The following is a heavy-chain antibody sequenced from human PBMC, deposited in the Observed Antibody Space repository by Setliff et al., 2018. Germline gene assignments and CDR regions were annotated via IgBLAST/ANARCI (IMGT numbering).Heavy chain of an antibody. CDR1: GFTFSSYE. D-gene: IGHD3-22*01. CDR3: ARDPRYYDISCNPLCYNYNGMDV. CDR2: ISSSGSTI. Sequence: GGSLRLSCAASGFTFSSYEMNWVRQAPGKGLEWVSYISSSGSTIYYADSVKGQFTISRDTAKNSLYLQMNSLRAEDTAVYYCARDPRYYDISCNPLCYNYNGMDVWGQGTTVTVSS. J-gene: IGHJ6*02. V-gene: IGHV3-48*03.